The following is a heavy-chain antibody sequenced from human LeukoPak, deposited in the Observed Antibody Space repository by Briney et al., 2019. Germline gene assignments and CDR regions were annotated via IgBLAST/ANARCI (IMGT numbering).Heavy chain of an antibody. J-gene: IGHJ4*02. V-gene: IGHV4-59*01. Sequence: SETLSLTCTVSGGSISSYYWSWIRQPPGKGLEWIGYIHSTESTIYNPSLKSRVTISVDTSKNQFSLKLSSVTAADTAVHYCVRDVYGDPFDYWGQGTLVTVSS. CDR2: IHSTEST. CDR1: GGSISSYY. CDR3: VRDVYGDPFDY. D-gene: IGHD4-17*01.